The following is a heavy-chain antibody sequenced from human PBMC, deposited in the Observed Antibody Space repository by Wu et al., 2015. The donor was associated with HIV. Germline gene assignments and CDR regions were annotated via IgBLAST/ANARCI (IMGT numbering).Heavy chain of an antibody. J-gene: IGHJ3*02. CDR1: IRPSPAT. D-gene: IGHD6-19*01. CDR2: INPSGGST. V-gene: IGHV1-46*01. Sequence: QVQLVQSGAEVKKPGASVEGFLQGIWIRPSPATICTWVRQAPGQGLEWMGIINPSGGSTSYAQKFQGRVTMTRDTSTSTVYMELSSLRSEDTAVYYCARDLAAMAVAGGDAFDIWGQGTMVTVSS. CDR3: ARDLAAMAVAGGDAFDI.